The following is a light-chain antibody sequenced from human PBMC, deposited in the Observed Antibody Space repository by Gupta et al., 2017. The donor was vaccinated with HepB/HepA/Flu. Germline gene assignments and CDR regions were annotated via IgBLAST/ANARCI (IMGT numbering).Light chain of an antibody. Sequence: DIQMTQSPSTLSASVGDRVTITCRATQSISSWLAWYQQKPGKAPKVLIYKASNLESGVPSRFSGSGSGTEFTLTISSLQPDDFATYYCQQDNDYSWTFGQGTKVEI. V-gene: IGKV1-5*03. CDR1: QSISSW. J-gene: IGKJ1*01. CDR2: KAS. CDR3: QQDNDYSWT.